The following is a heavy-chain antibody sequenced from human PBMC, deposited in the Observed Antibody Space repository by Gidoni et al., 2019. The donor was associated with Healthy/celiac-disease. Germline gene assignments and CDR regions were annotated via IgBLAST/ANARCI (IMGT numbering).Heavy chain of an antibody. V-gene: IGHV3-21*01. Sequence: EVQLVESGGGLVKPGGSLRLSCAASGFTFSSYSMNWVRQAPGKGLELVSSISSSSSYIYYADSVKGRFTISRDNAKNSLYLQMNSLRAEDTAVYYCARVRGVRDGYNHDFDYWGQGTLVTVSS. CDR1: GFTFSSYS. CDR2: ISSSSSYI. CDR3: ARVRGVRDGYNHDFDY. J-gene: IGHJ4*02. D-gene: IGHD3-10*01.